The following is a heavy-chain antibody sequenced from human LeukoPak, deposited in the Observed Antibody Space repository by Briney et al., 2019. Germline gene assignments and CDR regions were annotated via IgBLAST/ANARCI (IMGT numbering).Heavy chain of an antibody. CDR2: IRSKPDGGTT. Sequence: PGGSLRLSCAASGFTFNNAWMSWVRQAPGKGLEWVGRIRSKPDGGTTDYVAPVKGRFTISRDDSKNTLYLQMNSLKTEDTAVYYCTTVAASGPLDYRGQGTLVTVSP. CDR1: GFTFNNAW. J-gene: IGHJ4*02. V-gene: IGHV3-15*01. CDR3: TTVAASGPLDY. D-gene: IGHD3-3*01.